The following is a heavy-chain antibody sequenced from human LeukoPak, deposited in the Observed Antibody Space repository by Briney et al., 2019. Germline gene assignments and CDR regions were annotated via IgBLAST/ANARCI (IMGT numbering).Heavy chain of an antibody. CDR3: AKGPNFGSWRALDY. CDR2: ISGDGLGT. CDR1: EFTFGDYD. V-gene: IGHV3-23*01. J-gene: IGHJ4*02. Sequence: GGSLRLSCAASEFTFGDYDMSWVRQTLGKGLEWVSSISGDGLGTWYADSVRGRFTISRDKPRNTLYLQLSSLRVDDTAVYYYAKGPNFGSWRALDYWGQGSLVTVSS. D-gene: IGHD3-10*01.